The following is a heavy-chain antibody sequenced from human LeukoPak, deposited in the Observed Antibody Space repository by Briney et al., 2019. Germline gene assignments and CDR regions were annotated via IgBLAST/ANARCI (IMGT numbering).Heavy chain of an antibody. CDR3: ARATYGDYPFDY. Sequence: GGSLRLSCEASEFSFKSYSMNWVRQAPGKGLEWVAVISYDGSNKYYADSVKGRFTISRDNSKNTLYLQMNSLRAEDTAVYYCARATYGDYPFDYWGQGTLVTVSS. J-gene: IGHJ4*02. D-gene: IGHD4-17*01. CDR2: ISYDGSNK. CDR1: EFSFKSYS. V-gene: IGHV3-30-3*01.